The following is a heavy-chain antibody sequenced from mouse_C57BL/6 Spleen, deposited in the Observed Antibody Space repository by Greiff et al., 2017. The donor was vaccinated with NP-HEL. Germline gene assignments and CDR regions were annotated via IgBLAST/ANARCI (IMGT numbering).Heavy chain of an antibody. J-gene: IGHJ4*01. CDR3: ARTPIYYGYDGYAMDY. CDR1: GYAFSSSW. Sequence: QVQLQQSGPELVKPGASVKISCKASGYAFSSSWMNWVKQRPGKGLEWIGRIYPGDGDTNYNGKFKGKATLTADKSSSTAYMQLSSLTSEDSAVYVCARTPIYYGYDGYAMDYWGQGTSVTVSS. D-gene: IGHD2-2*01. CDR2: IYPGDGDT. V-gene: IGHV1-82*01.